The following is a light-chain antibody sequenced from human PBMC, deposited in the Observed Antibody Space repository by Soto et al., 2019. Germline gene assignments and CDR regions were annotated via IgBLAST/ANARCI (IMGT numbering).Light chain of an antibody. V-gene: IGKV1-5*03. CDR2: KAS. CDR3: QQYNSYWT. Sequence: DIQMTQAPSTLSASVGDRVTITCRASQSISSWLAWYQQKPGKDPKLLIYKASSLESGFPSRFSGRGSGTEFTLTISSLQPDDFATYYCQQYNSYWTFGQGTKVEIK. CDR1: QSISSW. J-gene: IGKJ1*01.